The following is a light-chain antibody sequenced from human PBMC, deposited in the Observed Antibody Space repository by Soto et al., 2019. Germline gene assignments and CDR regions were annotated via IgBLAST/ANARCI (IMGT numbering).Light chain of an antibody. CDR3: QQYNEWPLT. CDR2: HAS. Sequence: EIVMTQSPATLSVSPGERAILSCRASQSVSNNLSWYQQKPGQAPSLLIYHASTRASGIPARFSGSGSGTEFTLTISSLQSEDFAVSYCQQYNEWPLTFGGGTQVEIK. V-gene: IGKV3-15*01. J-gene: IGKJ4*01. CDR1: QSVSNN.